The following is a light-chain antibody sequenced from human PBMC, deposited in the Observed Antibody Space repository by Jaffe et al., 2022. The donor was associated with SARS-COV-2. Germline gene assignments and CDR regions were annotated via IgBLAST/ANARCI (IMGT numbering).Light chain of an antibody. Sequence: QSVLTQPPSVSAAPGQKVTISCSGSSSNIGNNYVSWYQQLPGTAPKLLIYNSDKRPSGIPDRFSGSKSDTSATLGITGLQTGDEADYYCGTWDDSLSAGVFGGGTKLTVL. J-gene: IGLJ3*02. CDR2: NSD. CDR3: GTWDDSLSAGV. V-gene: IGLV1-51*01. CDR1: SSNIGNNY.